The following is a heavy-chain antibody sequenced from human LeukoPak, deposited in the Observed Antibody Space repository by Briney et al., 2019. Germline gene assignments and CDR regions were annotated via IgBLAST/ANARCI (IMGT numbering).Heavy chain of an antibody. CDR2: ISAYNGNT. Sequence: ASVNVSCKASGYTFTSYGISWVRQAPGQGLEWMGWISAYNGNTNYAQKLQGRVTMTTDTSTSTAYMELRSLRSEDTAVYYCARRSIAAGVFDYWGQGTLVTVSS. CDR3: ARRSIAAGVFDY. CDR1: GYTFTSYG. D-gene: IGHD6-13*01. J-gene: IGHJ4*02. V-gene: IGHV1-18*01.